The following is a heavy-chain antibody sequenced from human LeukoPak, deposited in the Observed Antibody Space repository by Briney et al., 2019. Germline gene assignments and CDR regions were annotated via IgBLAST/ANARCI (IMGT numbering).Heavy chain of an antibody. CDR2: IYHSGST. CDR3: ARRGPNYYDSSGYFFDY. Sequence: SETLSLTCAVSGGSISSSNWWSWVRQPPGKGLEWIGEIYHSGSTNYNPSLKSRVTISIGTSKNQFSLKLSSVTAADTAVYYCARRGPNYYDSSGYFFDYWGQGTLVTVSS. CDR1: GGSISSSNW. D-gene: IGHD3-22*01. J-gene: IGHJ4*02. V-gene: IGHV4-4*02.